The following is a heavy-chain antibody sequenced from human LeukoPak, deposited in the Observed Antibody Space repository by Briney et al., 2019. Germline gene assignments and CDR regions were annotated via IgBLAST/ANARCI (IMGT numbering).Heavy chain of an antibody. D-gene: IGHD5-12*01. CDR3: AKGGYSGYDLWY. Sequence: GGSLRLSCAAPGFTFSSYAMSWVRQAPGKGLEWVSAISGSGGSTYYADSVKGRFTISRDNSKNTLYLQMNSLRAEDTAVYYCAKGGYSGYDLWYWGQGTLVTVSS. CDR1: GFTFSSYA. J-gene: IGHJ4*02. CDR2: ISGSGGST. V-gene: IGHV3-23*01.